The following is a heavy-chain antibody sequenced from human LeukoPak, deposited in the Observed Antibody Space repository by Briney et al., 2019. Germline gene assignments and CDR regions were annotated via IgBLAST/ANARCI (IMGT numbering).Heavy chain of an antibody. V-gene: IGHV3-48*03. CDR1: GFTFSNYP. J-gene: IGHJ4*02. CDR3: ARVRYNSGYIFDY. CDR2: IGSGGSPI. Sequence: GGSLRLSCAASGFTFSNYPMNWVRQAPGKGLEWVSYIGSGGSPIYYADSVRGRFSISRDNAKNSLYLRMSSLRAEDTAVYYCARVRYNSGYIFDYWGQGALVTVSS. D-gene: IGHD5-18*01.